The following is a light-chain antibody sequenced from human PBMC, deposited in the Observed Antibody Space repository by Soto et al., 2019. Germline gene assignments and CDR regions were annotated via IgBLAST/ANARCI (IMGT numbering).Light chain of an antibody. CDR2: AAS. V-gene: IGKV1-27*01. CDR1: QGISNY. Sequence: DIQMTQSPSSLSASVGYRVTVTCRASQGISNYLAWYQQKPGKVPKLLIYAASTLQSGVPSRFSGSGSGTDFTLTINSLQPEDVATYYCQKYNSDHRTFGQGTKVDIK. CDR3: QKYNSDHRT. J-gene: IGKJ1*01.